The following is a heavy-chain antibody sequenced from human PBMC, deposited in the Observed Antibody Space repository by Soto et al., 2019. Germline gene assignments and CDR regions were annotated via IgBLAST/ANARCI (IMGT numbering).Heavy chain of an antibody. Sequence: EVQLLESGGGLAQPGGSLRLSCAASGFTFTSYAMSWVRQAPGKGLEWVSVISGSGGSTYYADSLKGRFTISRDNSKNMVYLQMNSLRAEDTAVYYCSNLYGSNPVRCDDWGQGTLVIVSP. J-gene: IGHJ1*01. D-gene: IGHD4-17*01. CDR2: ISGSGGST. V-gene: IGHV3-23*01. CDR3: SNLYGSNPVRCDD. CDR1: GFTFTSYA.